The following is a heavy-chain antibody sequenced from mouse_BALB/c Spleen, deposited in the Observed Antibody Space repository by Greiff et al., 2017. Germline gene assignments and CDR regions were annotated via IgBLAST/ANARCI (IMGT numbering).Heavy chain of an antibody. CDR2: IRSKSNNYAT. J-gene: IGHJ4*01. CDR1: GFTFNTYA. D-gene: IGHD1-1*01. CDR3: VREGTVVARGDAMDY. V-gene: IGHV10-3*03. Sequence: EVKLMESGGGLVQPKGSLKLSCAASGFTFNTYAMHWVCQAPGKGLEWVARIRSKSNNYATYYADSVKDRFTISRDDSQSMLYLQMNNLKTEDTAMYYCVREGTVVARGDAMDYWGQGTSVTVSS.